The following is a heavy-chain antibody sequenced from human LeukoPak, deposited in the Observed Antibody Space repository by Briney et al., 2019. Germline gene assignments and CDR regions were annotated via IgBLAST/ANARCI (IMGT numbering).Heavy chain of an antibody. J-gene: IGHJ4*02. D-gene: IGHD6-6*01. CDR2: IKQDGSEK. CDR3: ARDPESSIAARPGYFDY. CDR1: GSTFSSYS. Sequence: PGGSLRLSCAASGSTFSSYSMNWVRQAPGKGLEWVANIKQDGSEKYYVDSVKGRFTISRDNAKNSLYLQMNSLRAEDTAVYYCARDPESSIAARPGYFDYWGQGTLVTVSS. V-gene: IGHV3-7*01.